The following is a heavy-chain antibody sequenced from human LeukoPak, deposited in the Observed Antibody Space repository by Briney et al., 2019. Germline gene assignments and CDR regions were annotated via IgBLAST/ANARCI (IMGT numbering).Heavy chain of an antibody. Sequence: SVKVSCKASGGTFSSYAISWVRQAPGQGLEWMGGIIPIFGTANYAQKFQGRVTITADESTSTAYMELSSLRSEDTAVYYCARAVGCSGGSCYLPYNWFDPWSQGTLVTVSS. CDR1: GGTFSSYA. CDR2: IIPIFGTA. J-gene: IGHJ5*02. V-gene: IGHV1-69*01. D-gene: IGHD2-15*01. CDR3: ARAVGCSGGSCYLPYNWFDP.